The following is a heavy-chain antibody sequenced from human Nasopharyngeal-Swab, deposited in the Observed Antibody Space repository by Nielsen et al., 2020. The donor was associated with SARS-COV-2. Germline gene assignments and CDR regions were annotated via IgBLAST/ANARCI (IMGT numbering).Heavy chain of an antibody. CDR3: AKVKGSSGFNAFDI. Sequence: GESLKISCAASGFTFSSYAMSWVRQAPGKGLEWVSIISGSGDTTYYADSVKDRFTISRDNSRNTLYLQMNSLRAEDTAVYYCAKVKGSSGFNAFDIWGQGTMVTVSS. V-gene: IGHV3-23*01. CDR2: ISGSGDTT. CDR1: GFTFSSYA. J-gene: IGHJ3*02. D-gene: IGHD6-19*01.